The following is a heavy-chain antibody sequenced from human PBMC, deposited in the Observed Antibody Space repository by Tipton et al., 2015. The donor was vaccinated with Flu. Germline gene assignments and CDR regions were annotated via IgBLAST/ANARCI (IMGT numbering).Heavy chain of an antibody. CDR3: ARDPHYYYYGMDV. J-gene: IGHJ6*02. Sequence: SGFTFSSYGMHWVRQAPGKGLEWVAVIWYDGSNKYYADSVKGRFTISRDNSKNTLYLQMNSLRAEDTAVYYCARDPHYYYYGMDVWGQGTTVTVSS. CDR1: GFTFSSYG. CDR2: IWYDGSNK. V-gene: IGHV3-33*01.